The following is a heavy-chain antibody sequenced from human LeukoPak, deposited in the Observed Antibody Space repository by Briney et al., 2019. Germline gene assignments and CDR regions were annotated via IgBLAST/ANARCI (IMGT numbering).Heavy chain of an antibody. J-gene: IGHJ4*02. Sequence: ASVKVSCKASGGTFSSYAISWVRQAPGQGLEWVGGIIPMSGTANYAQKFQGRVTITADESTSTAYMELSSLRSEDTAIYYCASPVKYYDTWSGYPPFDYWGQETLVTVSS. CDR2: IIPMSGTA. CDR3: ASPVKYYDTWSGYPPFDY. V-gene: IGHV1-69*13. D-gene: IGHD3-3*01. CDR1: GGTFSSYA.